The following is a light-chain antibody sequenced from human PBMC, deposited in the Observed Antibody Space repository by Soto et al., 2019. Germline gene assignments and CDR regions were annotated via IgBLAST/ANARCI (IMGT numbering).Light chain of an antibody. CDR2: AAS. CDR1: QDLDRW. CDR3: QQLNSYPLT. J-gene: IGKJ5*01. Sequence: DIQITQSPSSLSASAGDRVTIACRASQDLDRWLAWYQQKPGKAPKLLIYAASTLQSGVPSRFSGSGSGTEFTLTISSLQPEDFATYYCQQLNSYPLTFGGGTRLEIK. V-gene: IGKV1-9*01.